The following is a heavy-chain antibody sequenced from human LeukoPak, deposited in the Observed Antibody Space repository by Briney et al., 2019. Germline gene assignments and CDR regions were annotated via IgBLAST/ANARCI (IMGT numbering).Heavy chain of an antibody. D-gene: IGHD3-10*01. CDR2: IDYSGGNT. V-gene: IGHV3-23*01. CDR3: VATRVCGGVLLRPNCLYFEN. Sequence: PGGSLRLSCAASGFTFNNYVMSWVRQAPGKGLEWVSGIDYSGGNTNYADSVLGRFAVSRDNSKNTLYLQMNSLRAEDTAVYYCVATRVCGGVLLRPNCLYFENWGQEPWSPSPQ. CDR1: GFTFNNYV. J-gene: IGHJ4*01.